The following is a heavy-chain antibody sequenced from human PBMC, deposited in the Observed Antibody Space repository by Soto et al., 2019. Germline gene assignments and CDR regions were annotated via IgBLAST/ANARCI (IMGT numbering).Heavy chain of an antibody. J-gene: IGHJ6*02. CDR2: IYYTGAA. D-gene: IGHD2-15*01. CDR3: ARVDVDVGLVVAMDV. Sequence: QVQLQESGPGLVKPSQTLSLNCSVSGGSINSGDYYWTWIRQHAGRGLEWIGYIYYTGAAYYNPSLKSRVTISVDTSKTQFSLQLSSVTAADTAVYYCARVDVDVGLVVAMDVWGQGSTVAVSS. CDR1: GGSINSGDYY. V-gene: IGHV4-31*03.